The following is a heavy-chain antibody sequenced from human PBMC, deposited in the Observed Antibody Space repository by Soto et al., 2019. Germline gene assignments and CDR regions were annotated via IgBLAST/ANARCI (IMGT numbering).Heavy chain of an antibody. V-gene: IGHV3-53*01. CDR3: ASRVSGSYLRRDDY. J-gene: IGHJ4*02. CDR1: GFTVSSNY. D-gene: IGHD1-26*01. CDR2: IYSDGST. Sequence: EVQLVESGGGLIQPGGSLRLSCAASGFTVSSNYMSWVRQAPGKGLAWVSVIYSDGSTYYADSVKGRFTISRDNSKNTLDLQMNSLRAEDTAVYYCASRVSGSYLRRDDYWGQGTLVTDSS.